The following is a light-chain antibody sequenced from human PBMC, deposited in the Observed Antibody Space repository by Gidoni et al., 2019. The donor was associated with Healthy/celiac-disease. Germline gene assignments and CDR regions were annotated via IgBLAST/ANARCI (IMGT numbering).Light chain of an antibody. CDR3: QQLNSYPWT. CDR2: AAS. V-gene: IGKV1-9*01. CDR1: QGISSY. Sequence: IQLTPSPSSLSASVGDRVTITCRASQGISSYLAWYQQKPGKAPKLLIYAASTLQSGVPSRFSGSGSGTDFTITISSLQPEDCATYYCQQLNSYPWTFGQGTKVEIK. J-gene: IGKJ1*01.